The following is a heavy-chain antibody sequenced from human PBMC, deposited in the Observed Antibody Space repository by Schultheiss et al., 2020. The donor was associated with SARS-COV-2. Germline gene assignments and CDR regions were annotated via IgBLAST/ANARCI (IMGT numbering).Heavy chain of an antibody. CDR3: ARDRELGY. CDR1: GGSISNYF. J-gene: IGHJ4*02. D-gene: IGHD1-7*01. V-gene: IGHV4-59*01. Sequence: ESLKISCTVSGGSISNYFWSWIRQPPGKGLEWIGYVHNSESTSYNPSLGSRVTISASKDQFSLRLTSVTAADTAVYYCARDRELGYWGQGTLVTVSS. CDR2: VHNSEST.